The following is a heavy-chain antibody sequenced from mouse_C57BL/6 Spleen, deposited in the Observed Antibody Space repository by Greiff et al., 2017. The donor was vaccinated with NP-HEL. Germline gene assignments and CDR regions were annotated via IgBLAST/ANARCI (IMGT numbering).Heavy chain of an antibody. J-gene: IGHJ2*01. CDR1: GYTFTSYW. Sequence: QVQLQQPGAELVKPGASVKLSCKASGYTFTSYWMQWVKQRPGQGLEWIGEIDPSDSYTNYNQKFKGKATLTVDTSSSTAYMQLSSLTSEDSAVYYCAREGGRSLFDCWGKGTTLTVSS. CDR2: IDPSDSYT. V-gene: IGHV1-50*01. CDR3: AREGGRSLFDC.